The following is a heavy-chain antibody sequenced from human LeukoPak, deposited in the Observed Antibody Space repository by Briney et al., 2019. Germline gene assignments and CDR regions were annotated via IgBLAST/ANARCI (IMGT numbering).Heavy chain of an antibody. CDR1: GDNFSSYV. J-gene: IGHJ3*02. D-gene: IGHD1-14*01. CDR2: IIPTLDVA. V-gene: IGHV1-69*04. Sequence: ASVKVSCKASGDNFSSYVITWVRQAPGQGLEWMGRIIPTLDVANFAQKFKGRVTITADKFTNTAHLGLSSLRSEDTAVYFYHRLPFDIWGKGTVVIVSS. CDR3: HRLPFDI.